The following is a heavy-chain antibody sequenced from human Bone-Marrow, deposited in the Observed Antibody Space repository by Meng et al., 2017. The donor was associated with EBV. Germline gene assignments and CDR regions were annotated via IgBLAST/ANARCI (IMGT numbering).Heavy chain of an antibody. CDR2: IYYSGST. J-gene: IGHJ3*02. CDR1: GGSIRSSSYY. V-gene: IGHV4-39*07. Sequence: LLRQESGPGLVNTSETLSLTCPVSGGSIRSSSYYWCWIRQPPGKGVEWIGSIYYSGSTYYNPSLKSRVTISVDTSKNQFSLKLSSVTAADTAVYYCARSADDAFDIWGQGTMVTVSS. CDR3: ARSADDAFDI.